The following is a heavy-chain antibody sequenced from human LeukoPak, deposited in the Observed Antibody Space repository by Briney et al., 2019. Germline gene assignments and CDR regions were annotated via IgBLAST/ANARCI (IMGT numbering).Heavy chain of an antibody. CDR2: INPSGGST. V-gene: IGHV1-46*01. J-gene: IGHJ4*02. CDR3: ARGLAPAGADY. CDR1: GYTFSSYY. Sequence: ASVKVSCKASGYTFSSYYMHWVRQAPGQGLEWMGIINPSGGSTSYAQKFQGRVTMTRDTSISTAYMELSRLRSDDTAVYYCARGLAPAGADYWGQGTLVTVSS. D-gene: IGHD3-10*01.